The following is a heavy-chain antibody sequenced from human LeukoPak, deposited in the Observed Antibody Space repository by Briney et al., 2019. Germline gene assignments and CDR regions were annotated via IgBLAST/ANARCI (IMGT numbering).Heavy chain of an antibody. CDR1: GGSISSDNYY. Sequence: PSETLSLTCTVSGGSISSDNYYWSWIRQPAGKGLEWIGHIYTSGSTNYNPSLKSRVTMSVDTSKNQFSLKLSSVTAADTAVYYCARDVVAAAGSFDYWGQGTLVTVSS. V-gene: IGHV4-61*09. CDR3: ARDVVAAAGSFDY. J-gene: IGHJ4*02. D-gene: IGHD6-13*01. CDR2: IYTSGST.